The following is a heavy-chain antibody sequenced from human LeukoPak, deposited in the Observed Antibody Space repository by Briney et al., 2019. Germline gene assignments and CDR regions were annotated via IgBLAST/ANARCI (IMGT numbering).Heavy chain of an antibody. V-gene: IGHV3-23*01. D-gene: IGHD5-18*01. Sequence: GGSLRLFCAASGFTFSSYAMSWVRQAPGKGLEGVSAISGSGGSTYYADSVKGRFTISRDNSKNTLYLQMNSLRAEDTAIYYCAKGPHVDTAMDPLYYFDYWGQGTLVTVSS. CDR1: GFTFSSYA. CDR3: AKGPHVDTAMDPLYYFDY. J-gene: IGHJ4*02. CDR2: ISGSGGST.